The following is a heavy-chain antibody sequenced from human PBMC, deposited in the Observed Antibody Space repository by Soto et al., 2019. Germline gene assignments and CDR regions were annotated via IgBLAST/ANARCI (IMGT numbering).Heavy chain of an antibody. V-gene: IGHV3-11*01. D-gene: IGHD5-12*01. Sequence: LVESGAALVKHGRSMRLSCATSGFIFRDWFISWIQQAAGKGLVWISYISKDSGRATRYADSVKDRFTISRDNAKNSLSLQMNNLTVEDTDVYYCAKENRANPDSLCQGTLVTVSS. CDR2: ISKDSGRAT. J-gene: IGHJ4*02. CDR3: AKENRANPDS. CDR1: GFIFRDWF.